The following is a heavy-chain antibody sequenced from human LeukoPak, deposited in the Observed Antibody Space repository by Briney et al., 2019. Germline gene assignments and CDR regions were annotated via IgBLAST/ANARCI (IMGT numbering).Heavy chain of an antibody. CDR3: VRSKSGTYGWFDP. D-gene: IGHD4-17*01. J-gene: IGHJ5*02. CDR1: GGSITSYY. V-gene: IGHV4-59*01. CDR2: IYYSGTT. Sequence: ASEILSLTCTVSGGSITSYYWSWIRQPPGKGLEWIGYIYYSGTTNYNPSLRSRVTISVDTSKNQFSLKVNSVTAADTAVYYCVRSKSGTYGWFDPWGQGTLVTVSS.